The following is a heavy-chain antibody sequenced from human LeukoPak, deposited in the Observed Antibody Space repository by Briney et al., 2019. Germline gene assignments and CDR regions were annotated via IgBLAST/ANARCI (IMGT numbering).Heavy chain of an antibody. Sequence: GGSLSLSCAASGFTFSTYMVNWVRQAPGEGREWVSYISGGSNTIYSAASVRGRFTIYRDNAKNSLSLQMNSLRAEDTAVYYCARDGVFSFDYWGQGTLVTVSS. CDR2: ISGGSNTI. V-gene: IGHV3-48*01. D-gene: IGHD3-3*01. J-gene: IGHJ4*02. CDR3: ARDGVFSFDY. CDR1: GFTFSTYM.